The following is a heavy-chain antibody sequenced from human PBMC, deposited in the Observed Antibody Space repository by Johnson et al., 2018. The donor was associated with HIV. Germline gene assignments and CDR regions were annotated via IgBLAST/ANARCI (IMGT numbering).Heavy chain of an antibody. V-gene: IGHV3-33*08. CDR1: GFTFSSYG. J-gene: IGHJ3*02. Sequence: QMLLVESGGGLVQPGRSLRLSCAASGFTFSSYGMHWVRQAPGKGLEWVAVIWYDGSNKYYPGSVQGRFTISRENAKNSLYLQMNSLSAGDTAVYYCARQGGANDAFDIWGQGTMVTVSS. CDR2: IWYDGSNK. CDR3: ARQGGANDAFDI. D-gene: IGHD1-26*01.